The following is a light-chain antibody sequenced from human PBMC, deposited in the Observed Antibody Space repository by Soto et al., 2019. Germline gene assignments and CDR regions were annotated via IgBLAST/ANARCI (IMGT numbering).Light chain of an antibody. CDR3: QQRSNWPPIA. J-gene: IGKJ5*01. CDR1: QSVSTN. Sequence: VGTQTLAILSVSPGEKTTLSCRASQSVSTNVAWYQQIPGQTPRLLIYGASTRATGIPARFSGSGSGTDCTLTICSLEPEDFAVYYCQQRSNWPPIAFGQGTRLEIK. V-gene: IGKV3-11*01. CDR2: GAS.